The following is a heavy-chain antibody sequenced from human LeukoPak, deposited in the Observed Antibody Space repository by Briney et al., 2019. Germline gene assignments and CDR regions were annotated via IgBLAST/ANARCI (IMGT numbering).Heavy chain of an antibody. D-gene: IGHD1-26*01. CDR3: VSQSYSGSDNYYFHY. Sequence: GGSLRLSCVTSGFMFSTYAMSWVRQAPGKGLEWVSIISGSGERTYYADSVKGRFTVSRDNSKNTLHLQMKSLRAEDTAVYYCVSQSYSGSDNYYFHYWGQGTLAAVSS. CDR1: GFMFSTYA. CDR2: ISGSGERT. V-gene: IGHV3-23*01. J-gene: IGHJ4*02.